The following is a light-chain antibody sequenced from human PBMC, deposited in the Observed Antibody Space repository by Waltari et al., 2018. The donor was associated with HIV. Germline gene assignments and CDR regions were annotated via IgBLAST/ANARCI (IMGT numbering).Light chain of an antibody. J-gene: IGLJ2*01. CDR2: KDS. Sequence: SYELTQPPSLSVSPGRPASITCSGDALPNQYAYWYQQKAGQAPVLIIYKDSERPSGILERFSGSSSGTTVTLTISGVQAEDEADYYCQSTDSSGTYVVFGGGTKVTVL. CDR1: ALPNQY. V-gene: IGLV3-25*03. CDR3: QSTDSSGTYVV.